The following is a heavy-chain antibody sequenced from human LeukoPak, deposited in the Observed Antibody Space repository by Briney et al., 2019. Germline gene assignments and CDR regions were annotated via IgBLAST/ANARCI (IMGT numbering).Heavy chain of an antibody. CDR2: IIAILDTA. CDR1: GGSFSDYS. V-gene: IGHV1-69*08. D-gene: IGHD5-12*01. CDR3: VRSGYDYDWFDR. Sequence: SVKVSCKASGGSFSDYSISWVRQAPGQGLEWMGRIIAILDTAHYAQKFQGRFTITADKSTTTVYMELSSLRSDDTAVYYCVRSGYDYDWFDRWGEGTLVTVSS. J-gene: IGHJ5*02.